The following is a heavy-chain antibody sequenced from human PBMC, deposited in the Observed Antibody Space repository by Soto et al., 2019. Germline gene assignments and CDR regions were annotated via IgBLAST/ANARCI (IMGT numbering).Heavy chain of an antibody. D-gene: IGHD2-2*01. J-gene: IGHJ4*02. CDR2: ISGSGVDT. CDR3: AKGGLLPRANRWF. Sequence: GGSLRLSCAASGFTFRNYPMTWVRQAPGKGLDWVSTISGSGVDTYYPDSVKGRVTISRDNSKNTLYLQINSLRAEDTAVYYCAKGGLLPRANRWFWGQGTLVTVSS. V-gene: IGHV3-23*01. CDR1: GFTFRNYP.